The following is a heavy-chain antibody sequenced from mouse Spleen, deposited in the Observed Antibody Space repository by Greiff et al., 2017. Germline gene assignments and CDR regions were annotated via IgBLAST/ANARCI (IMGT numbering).Heavy chain of an antibody. Sequence: QVQLKESGAELAKPGASVKLSCKASGYTFTSYWMHWVKQRPGQGLEWIGYINPSSGYTKYNQKFKDKATLTADKSSSTAYMQLSSLTYEDSAVYYCADSYYDYGGFAYWGQGTLVTVSA. CDR2: INPSSGYT. J-gene: IGHJ3*01. CDR1: GYTFTSYW. D-gene: IGHD2-4*01. CDR3: ADSYYDYGGFAY. V-gene: IGHV1-7*01.